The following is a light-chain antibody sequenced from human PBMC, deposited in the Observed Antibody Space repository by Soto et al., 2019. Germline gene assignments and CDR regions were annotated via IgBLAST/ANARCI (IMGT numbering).Light chain of an antibody. J-gene: IGLJ3*02. V-gene: IGLV1-40*01. CDR2: GNS. CDR1: SSNSGAGYD. Sequence: QSVLTQPPSVSGAPGQRVTISCTGSSSNSGAGYDVHWYQQLPGTAPKLLIYGNSNRPSGVPDRFSGSKSGTSASLAITGLQAEDEADYYCQSYASSLSGWVFGGGTKVTVL. CDR3: QSYASSLSGWV.